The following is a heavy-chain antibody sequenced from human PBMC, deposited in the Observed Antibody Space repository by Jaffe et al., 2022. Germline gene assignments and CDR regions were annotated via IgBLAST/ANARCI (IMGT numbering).Heavy chain of an antibody. V-gene: IGHV4-38-2*02. D-gene: IGHD3-10*01. CDR2: IYHSGST. CDR3: ARDRSQGSPMVRGVIIYDY. Sequence: QVQLQESGPGLVKPSETLSLTCAVSGYSISSGYYWGWIRQPPGKGLEWIGSIYHSGSTYYNPSLKSRVTISVDTSKNQFSLKLSSVTAADTAVYYCARDRSQGSPMVRGVIIYDYWGQGTLVTVSS. CDR1: GYSISSGYY. J-gene: IGHJ4*02.